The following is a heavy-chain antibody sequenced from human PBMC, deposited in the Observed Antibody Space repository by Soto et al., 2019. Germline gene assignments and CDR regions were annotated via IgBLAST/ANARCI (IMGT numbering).Heavy chain of an antibody. Sequence: LRLSCAASGFTLRTYTMNWVRQAPGKGLEWVSSISISSSDRYYADSVRGRFTISRDNAKNALYLQMNSLRADDTAVYFCVRGMNPLFGGQGALVTVSS. CDR1: GFTLRTYT. V-gene: IGHV3-21*06. CDR2: ISISSSDR. CDR3: VRGMNPLF. J-gene: IGHJ4*01.